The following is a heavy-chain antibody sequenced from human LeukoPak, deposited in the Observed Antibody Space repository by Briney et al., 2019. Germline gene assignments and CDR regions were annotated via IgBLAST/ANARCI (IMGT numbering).Heavy chain of an antibody. J-gene: IGHJ4*02. Sequence: GGSLRLSCAASGFTFSNAWMTWVRQAPGQGLEWVGRIKSNTNGGTADYAAPVEGSFTVSRDDSKNTLDLQMNSLKIEDTAIYYCNTWTCSDNSLFDNWGQGTLVTVSS. D-gene: IGHD4-23*01. CDR3: NTWTCSDNSLFDN. V-gene: IGHV3-15*01. CDR2: IKSNTNGGTA. CDR1: GFTFSNAW.